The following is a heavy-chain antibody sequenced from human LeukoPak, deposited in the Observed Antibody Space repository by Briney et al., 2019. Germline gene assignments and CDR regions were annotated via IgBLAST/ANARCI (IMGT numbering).Heavy chain of an antibody. V-gene: IGHV4-30-2*01. CDR1: GGSISSGGYS. CDR2: IYHSGST. CDR3: ARVPICSSTSCYGFDP. Sequence: SETLSLTCAVSGGSISSGGYSWSWIRQPPGKGLEWIGYIYHSGSTYYNPSLKSRVTISVDRSKNQFSLKLSSVTAADTAVYYCARVPICSSTSCYGFDPWGQGILVTVSS. J-gene: IGHJ5*02. D-gene: IGHD2-2*01.